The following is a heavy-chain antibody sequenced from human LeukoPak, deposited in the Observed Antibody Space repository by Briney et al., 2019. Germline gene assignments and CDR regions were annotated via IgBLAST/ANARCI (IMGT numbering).Heavy chain of an antibody. CDR3: ARDLGYGDAFDI. CDR1: GYTFTSYG. J-gene: IGHJ3*02. Sequence: ASVKVSCKASGYTFTSYGISWVRQAPGQGLVLMGWISAYNGNTNYAQKLQGRVTMTTDTSTSTAYMELRSLRSDDTAVYYCARDLGYGDAFDIWGQGTMVTVSS. CDR2: ISAYNGNT. V-gene: IGHV1-18*01. D-gene: IGHD5-12*01.